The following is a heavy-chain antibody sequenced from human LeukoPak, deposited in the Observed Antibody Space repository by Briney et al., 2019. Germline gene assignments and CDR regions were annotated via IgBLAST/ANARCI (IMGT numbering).Heavy chain of an antibody. CDR2: IYYSGST. D-gene: IGHD6-13*01. J-gene: IGHJ4*02. Sequence: SETLSLTCTVSGGSLSSSSYYWGWIRQPPGKGLEWIGSIYYSGSTYYNPSLKSRVTISVDTSKNQFSLKLSSVTAADTAVYYCARLNIAAGYYFYYWGQGTLVTVSS. CDR3: ARLNIAAGYYFYY. CDR1: GGSLSSSSYY. V-gene: IGHV4-39*01.